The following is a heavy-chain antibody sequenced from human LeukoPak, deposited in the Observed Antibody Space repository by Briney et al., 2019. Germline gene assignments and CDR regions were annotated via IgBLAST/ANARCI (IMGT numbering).Heavy chain of an antibody. J-gene: IGHJ5*02. CDR1: GGTFGSFA. D-gene: IGHD2-2*01. Sequence: SVKVSCKASGGTFGSFAINWIRQAPGQGLEWMGVSIPIYGTTNYAPKFQGRVSLITDESTTTAYMELSSLRFEDTAVYYCARDLWGCGSTSCLFVFDPWGQGTLVTVSS. CDR3: ARDLWGCGSTSCLFVFDP. V-gene: IGHV1-69*05. CDR2: SIPIYGTT.